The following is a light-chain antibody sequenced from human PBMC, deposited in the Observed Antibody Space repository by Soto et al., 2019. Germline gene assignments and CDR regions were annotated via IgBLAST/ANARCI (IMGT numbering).Light chain of an antibody. V-gene: IGKV3-20*01. CDR3: QQYGRSPWT. J-gene: IGKJ1*01. Sequence: EIVMTQSPATLSVSPGYRATLSCRPSQSVDKDLAWYSQKPGQAPRLVSYGASSRATGIPDRFTGSGSGTEFTLTVSRLEPEDFEVYHCQQYGRSPWTFGQGTNVDIK. CDR2: GAS. CDR1: QSVDKD.